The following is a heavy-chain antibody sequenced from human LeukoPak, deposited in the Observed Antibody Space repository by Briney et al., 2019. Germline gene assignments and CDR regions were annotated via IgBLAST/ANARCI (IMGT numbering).Heavy chain of an antibody. D-gene: IGHD2-21*02. CDR1: GGSISSYY. J-gene: IGHJ3*02. CDR3: ARLAYCGGDCYSDAFDT. CDR2: IYYSGST. V-gene: IGHV4-59*01. Sequence: SETLSLTCTVSGGSISSYYWSWIRQPPGKGLEWIGYIYYSGSTNYNPSLKSRVTISVDTSKNQFSLKLSSVTAADTAVYYCARLAYCGGDCYSDAFDTWGQGTMVTVS.